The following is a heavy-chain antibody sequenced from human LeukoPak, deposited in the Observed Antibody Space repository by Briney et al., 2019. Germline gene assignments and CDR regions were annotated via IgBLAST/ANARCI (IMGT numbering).Heavy chain of an antibody. J-gene: IGHJ4*02. V-gene: IGHV3-23*01. Sequence: PGGSLRLSCAASGFTFSSYAMSWVRQAPGKGLEWVSAISGSGGSTYYADSVKGRFTISRDNSKNTLYLQMNRLRAEDTAVYYCAKDWTGTTGNYFDYWGQGTLVTVSS. CDR3: AKDWTGTTGNYFDY. CDR2: ISGSGGST. CDR1: GFTFSSYA. D-gene: IGHD1-7*01.